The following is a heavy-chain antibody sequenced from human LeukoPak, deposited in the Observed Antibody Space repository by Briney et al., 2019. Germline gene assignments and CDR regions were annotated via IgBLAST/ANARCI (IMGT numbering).Heavy chain of an antibody. Sequence: PRASVKVSCKASGYTFTGYFMHWVRQAPGQGLEWMGWINPNGAATKYAQKFQGRVTMTRDTSISTAYMELSRLGSDDTAVYYCAREDAAGELFDYWGQGTLVTVSS. CDR2: INPNGAAT. CDR3: AREDAAGELFDY. J-gene: IGHJ4*02. CDR1: GYTFTGYF. V-gene: IGHV1-2*02. D-gene: IGHD7-27*01.